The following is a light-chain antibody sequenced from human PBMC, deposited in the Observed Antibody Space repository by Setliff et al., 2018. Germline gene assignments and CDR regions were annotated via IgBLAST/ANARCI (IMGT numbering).Light chain of an antibody. V-gene: IGLV2-8*01. CDR1: SSDVGGYNY. CDR2: EVS. CDR3: SSYAGSNNPYV. J-gene: IGLJ1*01. Sequence: LAQPPSASGSPGQSVTISCTGTSSDVGGYNYVSWYQQHPGKAPKRMIYEVSKRPSGVPDRFSGSKSGNTASLTVSGLQAEDEADYYCSSYAGSNNPYVFGTGTKVTVL.